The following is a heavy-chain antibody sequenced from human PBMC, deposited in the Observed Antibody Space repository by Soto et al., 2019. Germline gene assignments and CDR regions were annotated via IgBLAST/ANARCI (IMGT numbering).Heavy chain of an antibody. J-gene: IGHJ6*02. D-gene: IGHD1-1*01. V-gene: IGHV1-18*01. Sequence: QVQLVQSGAEVKKPGASVKVSCKASGYTFTSYGISWVRQAPGQGLEWMGWISAYNGNTNYAQKLQGRVTMTTDTSTSTAYMELRSLRSDDTAVYYCAREGLEYNWNGEYYYYGMDVWGQGTTVTVSS. CDR1: GYTFTSYG. CDR3: AREGLEYNWNGEYYYYGMDV. CDR2: ISAYNGNT.